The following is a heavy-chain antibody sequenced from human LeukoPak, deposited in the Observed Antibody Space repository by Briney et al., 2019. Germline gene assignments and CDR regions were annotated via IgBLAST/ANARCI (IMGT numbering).Heavy chain of an antibody. CDR3: AGGDCSSTSCFGY. D-gene: IGHD2-2*01. CDR2: IYHSGST. J-gene: IGHJ4*02. V-gene: IGHV4-30-2*01. CDR1: GGPISSGGYS. Sequence: SQTLSLTCAVAGGPISSGGYSWSWIRQPPGKGLEWIGYIYHSGSTYYNPSLKSRVTISVDRSKNQFSLKLSSVTAADTAVYYCAGGDCSSTSCFGYWGQGTLVTVSS.